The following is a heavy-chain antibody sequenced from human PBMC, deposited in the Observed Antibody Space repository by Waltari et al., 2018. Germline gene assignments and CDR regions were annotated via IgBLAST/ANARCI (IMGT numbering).Heavy chain of an antibody. Sequence: EVQLLESGGGLVKPGGYLRLSCAASGFTFTDYAMSWVRQATGKGLEWVAVIYSGGDTDYADSVKGRFTISRDNSKNTLYLQMNSLRAEDTAVYFCAKEKRISYYDSSGQFDYWGQGTLVTVSS. CDR1: GFTFTDYA. CDR3: AKEKRISYYDSSGQFDY. D-gene: IGHD3-22*01. CDR2: IYSGGDT. J-gene: IGHJ4*02. V-gene: IGHV3-23*03.